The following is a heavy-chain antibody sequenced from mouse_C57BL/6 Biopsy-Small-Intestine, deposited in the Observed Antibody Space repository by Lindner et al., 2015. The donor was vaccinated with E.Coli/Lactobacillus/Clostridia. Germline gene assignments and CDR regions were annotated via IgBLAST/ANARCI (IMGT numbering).Heavy chain of an antibody. D-gene: IGHD4-1*01. CDR2: INPSTGGT. Sequence: VQLQESGPELVKPGASVKISCKASGYSFTGYYMNWVKQSPEESLEWIGEINPSTGGTTYNQKFKAKAALTVDTSSSTAYMQLRSLTSEDSAVYYCARSDWGWFAYWGQGTLVTVSA. V-gene: IGHV1-42*01. CDR1: GYSFTGYY. J-gene: IGHJ3*01. CDR3: ARSDWGWFAY.